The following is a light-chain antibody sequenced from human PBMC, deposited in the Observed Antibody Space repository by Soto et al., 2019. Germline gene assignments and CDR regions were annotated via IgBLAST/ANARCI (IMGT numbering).Light chain of an antibody. CDR1: QGVSSTY. CDR2: GGS. V-gene: IGKV3-20*01. Sequence: EIVLTQSPGTLSLSPGERGTLSCRASQGVSSTYLAWYQQKPGQAPRLLIYGGSTRATGIPDRFSGSGSGTDFTLTISRLEPEDFAVYYCQQYGSSPRITFGQGTRLEIK. J-gene: IGKJ5*01. CDR3: QQYGSSPRIT.